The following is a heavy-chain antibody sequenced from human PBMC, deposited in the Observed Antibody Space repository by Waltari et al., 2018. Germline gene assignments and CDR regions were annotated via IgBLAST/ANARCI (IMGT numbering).Heavy chain of an antibody. Sequence: QVLLQESGPGLVKPSATLSLTCSVSGVPINSYYWTWIRQPAGKGLEWIGRVYTSGSFTSHPFVHCRVIMSVAMSSNQVSLKLTSVTAADTAVYFCATGTASGWYGDYFDYWGQGILFTVSS. CDR3: ATGTASGWYGDYFDY. CDR1: GVPINSYY. J-gene: IGHJ4*02. CDR2: VYTSGSF. D-gene: IGHD6-19*01. V-gene: IGHV4-4*07.